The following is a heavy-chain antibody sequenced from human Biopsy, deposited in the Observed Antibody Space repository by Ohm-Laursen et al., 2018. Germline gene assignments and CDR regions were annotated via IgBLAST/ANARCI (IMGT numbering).Heavy chain of an antibody. D-gene: IGHD5-18*01. V-gene: IGHV3-30*18. CDR3: AKDRYNYTPIGGFSMDV. CDR1: GLTFSSYS. CDR2: IFYDGSNT. J-gene: IGHJ6*02. Sequence: SLRLSCTASGLTFSSYSMHWVRQAPGKGLEWVAFIFYDGSNTYYADSVKGGFTISRDNSRDTLYLQMSSLRAEDTAVYYCAKDRYNYTPIGGFSMDVWGQGTTVTVSS.